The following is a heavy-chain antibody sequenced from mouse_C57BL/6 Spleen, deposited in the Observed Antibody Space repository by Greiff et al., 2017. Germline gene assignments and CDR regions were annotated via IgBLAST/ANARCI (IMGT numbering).Heavy chain of an antibody. V-gene: IGHV1-53*01. CDR2: INPSNGGT. CDR1: GYTFTSYW. D-gene: IGHD2-1*01. CDR3: AREEDGNYGDAMDY. J-gene: IGHJ4*01. Sequence: QVHVKQPGTELVKPGASVQLSCKASGYTFTSYWMHWVKQRPGHGLEWIGNINPSNGGTNYNEKFKSKATLTVDKSSSTAYMQLSSLTSEDSAVYYCAREEDGNYGDAMDYWGQGTSVTVSS.